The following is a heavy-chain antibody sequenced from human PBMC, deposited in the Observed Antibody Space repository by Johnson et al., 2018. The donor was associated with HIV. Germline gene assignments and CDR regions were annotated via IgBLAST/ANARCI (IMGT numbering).Heavy chain of an antibody. Sequence: QMQLVESGGGVVQPGRSLRLSCAASGFTFSSYAMHWVRQAPGTGLEWVAVISYDGSNKYYADSVKGRFTISIDNSKNTLYLQMNSLRAEDTAVYYCARDFIAPELGDAFDIWGQGTVVTVSS. CDR3: ARDFIAPELGDAFDI. V-gene: IGHV3-30-3*01. J-gene: IGHJ3*02. CDR2: ISYDGSNK. D-gene: IGHD6-25*01. CDR1: GFTFSSYA.